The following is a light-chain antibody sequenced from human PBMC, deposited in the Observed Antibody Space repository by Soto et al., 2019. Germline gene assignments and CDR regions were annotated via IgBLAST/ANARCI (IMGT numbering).Light chain of an antibody. Sequence: EIVLLQSPDTLSLSPGERATLSCRASETISSHYIAWYHQKPGQAPRLLIFGASTRAAGIPDRFSGSWSGTDFTRTISRLEPEDFAVYYCQNFGDSPFTFGPGTKVDIK. CDR2: GAS. CDR3: QNFGDSPFT. CDR1: ETISSHY. J-gene: IGKJ3*01. V-gene: IGKV3-20*01.